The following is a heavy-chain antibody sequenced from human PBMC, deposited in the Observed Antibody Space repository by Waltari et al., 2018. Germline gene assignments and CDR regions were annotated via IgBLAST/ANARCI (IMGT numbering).Heavy chain of an antibody. J-gene: IGHJ2*01. CDR1: GGSISSGSYY. V-gene: IGHV4-61*02. CDR2: IYTSGST. D-gene: IGHD3-22*01. Sequence: QVQLQESGPGLVKPSQTLSRTCTVSGGSISSGSYYWGWIRPPAGQGLEWIGRIYTSGSTNYNPSLRSRVTISVDTSKNQFSLKLSSVTAADTAVYYCARDHYYDSSGYYFSWYFDLWGRGTLVTVSS. CDR3: ARDHYYDSSGYYFSWYFDL.